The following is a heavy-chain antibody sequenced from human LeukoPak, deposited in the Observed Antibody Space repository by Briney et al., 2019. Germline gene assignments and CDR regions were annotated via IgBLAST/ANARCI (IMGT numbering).Heavy chain of an antibody. J-gene: IGHJ5*02. Sequence: ASVKLSCKASGYTLTSYYMHWVRQAPGQGLEWMGIINPSGGSTSYAQKFQGRVTMTRDTSTSTVYMELSSLRAEDTAVYYCARADIEATGWFDPWGQGTLVTVSS. CDR2: INPSGGST. CDR3: ARADIEATGWFDP. V-gene: IGHV1-46*01. CDR1: GYTLTSYY. D-gene: IGHD5-12*01.